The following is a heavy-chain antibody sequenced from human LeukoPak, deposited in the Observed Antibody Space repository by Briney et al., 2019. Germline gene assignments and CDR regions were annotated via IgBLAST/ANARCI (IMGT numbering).Heavy chain of an antibody. CDR2: IYYSGST. D-gene: IGHD1-26*01. V-gene: IGHV4-59*12. Sequence: SETLSLTCTVSGGSIGTYYWSWIRQPPGKGLEWIGYIYYSGSTNYNPSLKSRVTISVDTSKNQFSLKLSSVTAADTAVYYCAVEFVQSRWELLESYWGQGTLVTVSS. J-gene: IGHJ4*02. CDR1: GGSIGTYY. CDR3: AVEFVQSRWELLESY.